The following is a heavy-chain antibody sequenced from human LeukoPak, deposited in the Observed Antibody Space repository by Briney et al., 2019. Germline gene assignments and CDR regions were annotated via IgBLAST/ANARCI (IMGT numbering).Heavy chain of an antibody. J-gene: IGHJ3*02. CDR2: IYHSGST. V-gene: IGHV4-38-2*02. CDR1: GYSISRGYY. CDR3: ARETDCSSTSCYTNAFDI. Sequence: PSETLSLTCTVSGYSISRGYYWGWIRQPPGKGLEWIGRIYHSGSTYYNPSLKSRVTISVDTSKNQFSLKLSSVTAADTAVYYCARETDCSSTSCYTNAFDIWGQGTMVTVSS. D-gene: IGHD2-2*02.